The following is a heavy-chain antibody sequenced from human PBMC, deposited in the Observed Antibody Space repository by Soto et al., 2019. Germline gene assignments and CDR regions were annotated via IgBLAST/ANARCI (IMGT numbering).Heavy chain of an antibody. CDR2: TYYRSKWYN. CDR3: ASGGAIEVAAPYGMDV. D-gene: IGHD1-26*01. V-gene: IGHV6-1*01. J-gene: IGHJ6*02. CDR1: GDSVSSNSAA. Sequence: QVQLQQSGPGLVKPSQTLSLTCAISGDSVSSNSAAWNWIRQSPSRGLEWLGRTYYRSKWYNDYAVSVKSRITINPDASKSQFYLQLNSVTPEDTAVYYCASGGAIEVAAPYGMDVWGQGTTVTVSS.